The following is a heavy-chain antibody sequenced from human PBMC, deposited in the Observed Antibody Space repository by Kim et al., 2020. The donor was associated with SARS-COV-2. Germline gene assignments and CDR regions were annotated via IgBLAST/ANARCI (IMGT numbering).Heavy chain of an antibody. CDR2: ISGSGYNT. D-gene: IGHD6-13*01. V-gene: IGHV3-23*01. Sequence: GGSLRLSCAASGFTFSSYAMTWVRQAPGKGLEWVSAISGSGYNTYYADSVRGRFTISRDSSQNTVFLQVTSLRDDDTAVYYCAKDRAAAAGTGQFDYWGQGPRDTVSS. CDR3: AKDRAAAAGTGQFDY. J-gene: IGHJ4*02. CDR1: GFTFSSYA.